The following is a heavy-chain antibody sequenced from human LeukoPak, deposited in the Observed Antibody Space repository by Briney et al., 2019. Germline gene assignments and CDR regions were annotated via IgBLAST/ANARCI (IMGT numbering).Heavy chain of an antibody. J-gene: IGHJ3*02. CDR1: GFTFSPYW. V-gene: IGHV3-74*01. D-gene: IGHD2-15*01. Sequence: PGGSLRLSCPASGFTFSPYWLHWVRQAPAKGLVWVSRINTDASSTNYADSVKGRFTISRDNAKNTLYLQMNSLRAEDAAVYYCARALPAFNIWGQGTMVTVSS. CDR3: ARALPAFNI. CDR2: INTDASST.